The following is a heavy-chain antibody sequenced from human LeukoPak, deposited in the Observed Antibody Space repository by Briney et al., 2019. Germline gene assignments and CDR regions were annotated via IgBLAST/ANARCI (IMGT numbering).Heavy chain of an antibody. CDR1: GYTLSYYW. D-gene: IGHD1/OR15-1a*01. J-gene: IGHJ5*02. Sequence: GGSLRLSCAASGYTLSYYWMHWVRQAPGKGLVWVSCINGDGSSTNYADSVKDRFTISRDNAKDTLYLEMNSLRAEDTAVYYCTRDPRNKGFDPWGQGTLVTVSS. CDR3: TRDPRNKGFDP. CDR2: INGDGSST. V-gene: IGHV3-74*01.